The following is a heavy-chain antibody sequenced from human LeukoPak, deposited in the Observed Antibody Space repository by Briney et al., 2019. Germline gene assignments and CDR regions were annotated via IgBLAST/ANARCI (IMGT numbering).Heavy chain of an antibody. CDR1: GGSISRYY. V-gene: IGHV4-59*01. J-gene: IGHJ4*02. Sequence: SETLSLTCTVSGGSISRYYWSWIRQPPGKGLEWIGYIYYSGSTNYNPSLKSRVTISVDTSKNQFSLKLSSVTAADTAVYYCARQLSVYYGSGSYFDYWGQGTLVTGAS. CDR2: IYYSGST. CDR3: ARQLSVYYGSGSYFDY. D-gene: IGHD3-10*01.